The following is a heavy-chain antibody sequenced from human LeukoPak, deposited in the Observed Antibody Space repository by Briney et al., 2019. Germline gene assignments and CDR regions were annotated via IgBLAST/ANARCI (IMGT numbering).Heavy chain of an antibody. D-gene: IGHD1-14*01. J-gene: IGHJ4*02. CDR3: ARTLGITGVGGWNYYFDY. V-gene: IGHV4-59*08. CDR2: IYHSATT. Sequence: PSETLSLTCTVSGGSIRSDHWSWIRQPPGKGLEWIGYIYHSATTNYNPSLESRVTLSLDTSKNQFSLRLTSVTAADTAIYYCARTLGITGVGGWNYYFDYWGQGSLVTVSS. CDR1: GGSIRSDH.